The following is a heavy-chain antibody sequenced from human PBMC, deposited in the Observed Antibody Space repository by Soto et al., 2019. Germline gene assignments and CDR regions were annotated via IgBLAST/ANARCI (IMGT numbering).Heavy chain of an antibody. V-gene: IGHV4-39*01. CDR2: IYYSGST. CDR1: GGSISSSSYY. Sequence: QLQLQESGPGLVKPSETLSLTCTVSGGSISSSSYYWGWIRQPPGKGLEWIGSIYYSGSTYYNPALKNRVTLSLDTSKNQFSLKLSSVTAADTAVYYCARPTTVVTPGAFDIWGQGTMVTVSS. J-gene: IGHJ3*02. D-gene: IGHD4-17*01. CDR3: ARPTTVVTPGAFDI.